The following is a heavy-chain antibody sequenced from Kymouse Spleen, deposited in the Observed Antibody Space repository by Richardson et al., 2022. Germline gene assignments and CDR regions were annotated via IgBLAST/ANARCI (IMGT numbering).Heavy chain of an antibody. V-gene: IGHV4-34*01. D-gene: IGHD1-7*01. Sequence: QVQLQQWGAGLLKPSETLSLTCAVYGGSFSGYYWSWIRQPPGKGLEWIGEINHSGSTNYNPSLKSRVTISVDTSKNQFSLKLSSVTAADTAVYYCARGVITGTTLDWFDPWGQGTLVTVSS. J-gene: IGHJ5*02. CDR1: GGSFSGYY. CDR3: ARGVITGTTLDWFDP. CDR2: INHSGST.